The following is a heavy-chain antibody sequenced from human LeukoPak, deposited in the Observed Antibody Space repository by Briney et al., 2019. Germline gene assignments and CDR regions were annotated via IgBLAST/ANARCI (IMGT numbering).Heavy chain of an antibody. J-gene: IGHJ4*02. Sequence: PSETLSLTCTVSGASISNYYWSWIRQTPEKGLEWMGHIHSSGGSSYYPSLKSRLTLSIDTSRNQLSLKLPSVTAADTAVYFCARLGSYHDFWGQGALVTVPS. V-gene: IGHV4-4*09. CDR2: IHSSGGS. D-gene: IGHD1-26*01. CDR1: GASISNYY. CDR3: ARLGSYHDF.